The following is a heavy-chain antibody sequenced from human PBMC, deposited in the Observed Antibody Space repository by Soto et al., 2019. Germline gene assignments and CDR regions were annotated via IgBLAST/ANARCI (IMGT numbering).Heavy chain of an antibody. V-gene: IGHV1-24*01. D-gene: IGHD3-22*01. CDR1: GYTCTSYG. Sequence: ASVKVSCKASGYTCTSYGFSWVRQGPGKWLEWMGGFDPEDGETIYAQKVQGGVTMTEDTSTDTAYMELSSLRSEDTAEYYCAIDLWLSDSRGYTYDYWGQGTLVTASS. CDR3: AIDLWLSDSRGYTYDY. CDR2: FDPEDGET. J-gene: IGHJ4*02.